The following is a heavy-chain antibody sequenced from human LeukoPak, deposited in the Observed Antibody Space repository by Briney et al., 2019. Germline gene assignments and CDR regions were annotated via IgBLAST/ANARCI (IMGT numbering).Heavy chain of an antibody. CDR2: IYTSGST. D-gene: IGHD3-3*01. V-gene: IGHV4-4*07. CDR3: AREVDFWSGLYI. CDR1: GGSISSYY. J-gene: IGHJ4*02. Sequence: PSETLSLTCIVSGGSISSYYWSWIRQPAGKGLERIGRIYTSGSTNYNPTLKRRVTMSVDTSKNQFSLQLSSVTAAETAVYYCAREVDFWSGLYIWGQGNLVTVSS.